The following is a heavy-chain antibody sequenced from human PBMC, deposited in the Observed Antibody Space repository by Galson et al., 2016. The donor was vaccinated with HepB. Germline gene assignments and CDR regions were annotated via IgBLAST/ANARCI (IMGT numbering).Heavy chain of an antibody. J-gene: IGHJ6*02. CDR2: IQNPGST. V-gene: IGHV4-61*08. CDR1: SGCVSSGGYY. D-gene: IGHD2/OR15-2a*01. CDR3: ARDEGFYNGMDV. Sequence: SETLSLTCTVSSGCVSSGGYYWSWVRQSPGKGLEWIGYIQNPGSTNYNPSLKGRVTISIDRSKNQFFLELTSVTAADTAVYYCARDEGFYNGMDVWGQGTTVTVSS.